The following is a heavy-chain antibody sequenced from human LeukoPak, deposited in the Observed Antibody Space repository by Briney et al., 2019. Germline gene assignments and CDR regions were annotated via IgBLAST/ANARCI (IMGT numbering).Heavy chain of an antibody. D-gene: IGHD1-20*01. Sequence: GGSLRLSCAASGFTFSSYSMNWVRQAPGKGLEWVSVIYSGGTTYYADSVKGRFTISRDNSKNTLYLQMNSLRAEDTALYYCASGITGTNNWFDPWGQGTLVTVSS. CDR1: GFTFSSYS. CDR2: IYSGGTT. V-gene: IGHV3-66*02. J-gene: IGHJ5*02. CDR3: ASGITGTNNWFDP.